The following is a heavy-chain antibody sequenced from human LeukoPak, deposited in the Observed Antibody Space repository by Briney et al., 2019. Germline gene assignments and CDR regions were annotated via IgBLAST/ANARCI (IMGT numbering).Heavy chain of an antibody. Sequence: GSLRLSCAASGFTFSNFGMHWVRQAPGKGLEWVAVISYAGSNKYYADSVKGRFTISRDNSKNTLYLQMNSLRAEDTAVYYCARELTIFGVVIQRYDAFDIWGQGTMVTVSS. CDR2: ISYAGSNK. V-gene: IGHV3-30*03. J-gene: IGHJ3*02. CDR1: GFTFSNFG. CDR3: ARELTIFGVVIQRYDAFDI. D-gene: IGHD3-3*01.